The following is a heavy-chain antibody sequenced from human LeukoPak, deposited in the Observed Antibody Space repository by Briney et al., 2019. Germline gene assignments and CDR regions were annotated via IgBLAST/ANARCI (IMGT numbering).Heavy chain of an antibody. V-gene: IGHV4-59*12. D-gene: IGHD4-23*01. J-gene: IGHJ4*02. CDR1: GGSMSSYY. Sequence: SETLSLTCTVSGGSMSSYYWSWIRQPPGKGLEWIGEIYHSGNTNYNPSLKSRVTISGDKSKNQFSLRLSSVTAADTAVYYCTRDPNSALWGQGTLVTVAS. CDR3: TRDPNSAL. CDR2: IYHSGNT.